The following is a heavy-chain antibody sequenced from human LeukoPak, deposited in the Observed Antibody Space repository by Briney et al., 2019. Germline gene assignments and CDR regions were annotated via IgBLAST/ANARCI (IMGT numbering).Heavy chain of an antibody. CDR3: ARDYGDMLDYYYGMDV. CDR1: GFTFSSYG. Sequence: GGSLRLSCAASGFTFSSYGMPWVRQAPGKGLEWVAVISYDGSNKYYADSVKGRFTISRDNSKNTLYLQMNSLRAEDTAVYYCARDYGDMLDYYYGMDVWGQGTTVTVSS. D-gene: IGHD4-17*01. CDR2: ISYDGSNK. J-gene: IGHJ6*02. V-gene: IGHV3-30*03.